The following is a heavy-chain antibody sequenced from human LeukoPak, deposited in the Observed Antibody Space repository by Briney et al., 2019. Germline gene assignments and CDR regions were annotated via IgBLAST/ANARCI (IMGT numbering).Heavy chain of an antibody. Sequence: ASVKVSCKASGGTSSNYIISWVRQAPGQGLEWMGWINPNSGGTNYAQKFQGRVTMTRDTSISTAYMELSRLRSDDTAVYYCARGSEEYSSSWGQGTLVTVSS. D-gene: IGHD6-6*01. CDR3: ARGSEEYSSS. CDR2: INPNSGGT. J-gene: IGHJ4*02. V-gene: IGHV1-2*02. CDR1: GGTSSNYI.